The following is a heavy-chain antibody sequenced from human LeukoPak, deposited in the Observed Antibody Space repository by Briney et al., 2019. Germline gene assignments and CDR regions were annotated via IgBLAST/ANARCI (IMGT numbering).Heavy chain of an antibody. J-gene: IGHJ3*02. Sequence: GGSLRLSCAASGFTVSSNYMSWVRQAPGKGLEWVSVIYSSGSTYYADSVKGRFTISRDNSKNTPYLQMNSLRAEDTAVYYCARRVETDAFDIWGQGTMVTVSS. CDR2: IYSSGST. V-gene: IGHV3-53*01. D-gene: IGHD3-3*01. CDR1: GFTVSSNY. CDR3: ARRVETDAFDI.